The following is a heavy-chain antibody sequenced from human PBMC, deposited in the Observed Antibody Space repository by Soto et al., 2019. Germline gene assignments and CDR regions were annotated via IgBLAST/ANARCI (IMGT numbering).Heavy chain of an antibody. CDR1: GYPFIGYH. V-gene: IGHV1-2*04. CDR3: ARWVGASNWFDP. Sequence: EASVKVSCKASGYPFIGYHMHWVRQAPGHGLEWMGWINTKNGDTNYAQKFQGWVTLTRDTSINTVYMELNKLRPDDTAVYYCARWVGASNWFDPWGQGTLVTVSS. D-gene: IGHD1-26*01. CDR2: INTKNGDT. J-gene: IGHJ5*02.